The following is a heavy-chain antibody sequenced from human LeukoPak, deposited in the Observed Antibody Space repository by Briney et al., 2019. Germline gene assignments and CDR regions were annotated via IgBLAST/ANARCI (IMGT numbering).Heavy chain of an antibody. D-gene: IGHD2/OR15-2a*01. V-gene: IGHV5-51*01. Sequence: KPGESLKISCKGSGYSFTSYWIGWVRQMPGKGLEWMGIIYPGDSDTRYSPSFQGHVTISVDRSINTAYLQWSSLRASDTAMYYCARPDYFASHDWGQGTLVTVSS. CDR1: GYSFTSYW. CDR3: ARPDYFASHD. J-gene: IGHJ4*02. CDR2: IYPGDSDT.